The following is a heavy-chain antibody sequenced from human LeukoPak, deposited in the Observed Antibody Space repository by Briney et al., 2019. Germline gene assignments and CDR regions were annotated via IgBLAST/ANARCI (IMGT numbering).Heavy chain of an antibody. CDR2: ISSSSSYI. D-gene: IGHD5-18*01. Sequence: GGSLRLSCAVSGFTFSSYSMNWVRQAPGKGLEWVSSISSSSSYIYYADSVKGRFTISRDNAKNSLYLQMNSLRAEDTAVYYCARDLSGYSYGYDYWGQGTLVTVSS. CDR3: ARDLSGYSYGYDY. CDR1: GFTFSSYS. J-gene: IGHJ4*02. V-gene: IGHV3-21*01.